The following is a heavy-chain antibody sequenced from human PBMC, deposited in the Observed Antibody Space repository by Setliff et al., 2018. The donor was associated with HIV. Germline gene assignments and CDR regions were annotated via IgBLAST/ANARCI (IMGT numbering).Heavy chain of an antibody. CDR3: ARGQASNDYGVSF. CDR2: ISPSGDRT. CDR1: GYAFTSQF. Sequence: AASVKVSCKASGYAFTSQFMHWVRQAPGQGLEWMGIISPSGDRTTYAQRFRGRVTMTSDTSTGTVYMELSSLRSEDTAVYYCARGQASNDYGVSFWGQGTMVTVSS. V-gene: IGHV1-46*01. J-gene: IGHJ3*01. D-gene: IGHD4-17*01.